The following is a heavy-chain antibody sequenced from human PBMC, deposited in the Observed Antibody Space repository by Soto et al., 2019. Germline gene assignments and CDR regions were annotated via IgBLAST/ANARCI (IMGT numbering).Heavy chain of an antibody. J-gene: IGHJ4*02. D-gene: IGHD6-25*01. CDR3: ARGSGSSWFDY. Sequence: ASVKVSCKPSGYIFTHNYIHWVRQAPGQGLEWMGWMATSSGDTKFAQNFQGRVTMTRDTSIVTAYMELTTLTLDDTAVYYCARGSGSSWFDYWGQGTQVT. CDR2: MATSSGDT. CDR1: GYIFTHNY. V-gene: IGHV1-2*02.